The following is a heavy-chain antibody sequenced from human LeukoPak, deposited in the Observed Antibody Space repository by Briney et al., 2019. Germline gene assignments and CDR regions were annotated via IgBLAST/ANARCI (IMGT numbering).Heavy chain of an antibody. V-gene: IGHV1-18*01. D-gene: IGHD2-15*01. CDR2: ISAYNGNT. CDR1: GYTFTSYG. CDR3: ARNQCTGGCYPNQFPWSNP. J-gene: IGHJ5*02. Sequence: ASVKVSCKASGYTFTSYGISWVRQAPGQGLEWMGWISAYNGNTNYAQKLQGRVTMTTDTSTSTAYMELRSLRSDDTAVYYCARNQCTGGCYPNQFPWSNPWGQEPLVTASP.